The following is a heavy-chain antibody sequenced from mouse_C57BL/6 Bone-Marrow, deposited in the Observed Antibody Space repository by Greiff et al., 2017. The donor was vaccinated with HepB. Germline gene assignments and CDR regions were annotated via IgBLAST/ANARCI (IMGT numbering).Heavy chain of an antibody. CDR2: GQGLEWIG. CDR3: SEDSSVYYCAHSNYVGAMDD. V-gene: IGHV1-87*01. D-gene: IGHD2-5*01. Sequence: QVQLQQSGPELARPWASVKISCQAFYTFSRRVHFALRDTNYWLQWVKKRPGQGLEWIGAIYPGNGDTSYNNKFKGKATLTADKSSSTAYMQLSSRTSEDSSVYYCAHSNYVGAMDDWGQGTSVTVSS. CDR1: YTFSRRVH. J-gene: IGHJ4*01.